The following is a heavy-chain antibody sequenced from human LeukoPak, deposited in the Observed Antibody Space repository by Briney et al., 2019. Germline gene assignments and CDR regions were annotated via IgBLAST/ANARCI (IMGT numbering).Heavy chain of an antibody. CDR1: EFTFSSYN. V-gene: IGHV3-21*01. CDR2: ISTSSSYI. J-gene: IGHJ5*02. Sequence: PGGSLRLSCKASEFTFSSYNMNWVRQAPGKGLEWVSSISTSSSYIYYADSVKGRLTISRDNAKKSVFLQMNSLRAEDTAVYYCARDRSNIAASDGWFDPWGQGTLVTVSS. D-gene: IGHD6-13*01. CDR3: ARDRSNIAASDGWFDP.